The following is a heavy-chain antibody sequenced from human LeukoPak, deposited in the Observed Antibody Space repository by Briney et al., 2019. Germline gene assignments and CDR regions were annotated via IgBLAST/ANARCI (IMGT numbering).Heavy chain of an antibody. Sequence: PSETLSLTCTVSGYSISSGYYWGWIRQPPGKGLEWIGSIYHSGSTYYNPSLKSRVTISVDTSKNQFSLKLSSVTAADTAVYYCASTCGGDCYSGAFDIWGQGTMVTVSS. CDR1: GYSISSGYY. J-gene: IGHJ3*02. V-gene: IGHV4-38-2*02. CDR2: IYHSGST. D-gene: IGHD2-21*02. CDR3: ASTCGGDCYSGAFDI.